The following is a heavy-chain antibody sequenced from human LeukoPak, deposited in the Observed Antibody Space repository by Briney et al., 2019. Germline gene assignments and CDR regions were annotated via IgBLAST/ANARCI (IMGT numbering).Heavy chain of an antibody. CDR3: AKDGNHYGYGSDWYFDL. CDR2: ISWNSGSI. CDR1: GFTFDDYA. J-gene: IGHJ2*01. Sequence: GGSLRLSCAASGFTFDDYAMHWVRQAPGKGLEWVSAISWNSGSIGYADSVKGRFTISRDNAKNSLYLQMNSLRAEDMALYYCAKDGNHYGYGSDWYFDLWGRGTLVTVSS. D-gene: IGHD5-18*01. V-gene: IGHV3-9*03.